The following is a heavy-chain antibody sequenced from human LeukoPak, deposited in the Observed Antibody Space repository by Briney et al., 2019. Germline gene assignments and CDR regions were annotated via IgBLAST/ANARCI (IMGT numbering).Heavy chain of an antibody. J-gene: IGHJ4*02. CDR2: ISYDGSNK. CDR3: AKEMDSGYDYGPFDY. Sequence: PGRSLRLSCAASGFTFSSYGMHWVRQAPGKGLEWVAVISYDGSNKYYADSVKGRFTISRDNSKNTLYLQMNSLRAEDTVVYYCAKEMDSGYDYGPFDYWGQGTLVTVSS. D-gene: IGHD5-12*01. V-gene: IGHV3-30*18. CDR1: GFTFSSYG.